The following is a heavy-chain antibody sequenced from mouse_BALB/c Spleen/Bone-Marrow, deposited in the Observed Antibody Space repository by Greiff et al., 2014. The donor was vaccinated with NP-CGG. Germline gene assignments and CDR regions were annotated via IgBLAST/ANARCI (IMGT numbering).Heavy chain of an antibody. CDR2: IYPYNGGT. J-gene: IGHJ3*01. V-gene: IGHV1S29*02. Sequence: VQLKESGPELVKPGASVKISCMASGYTFTDYSMHWVKQSHGKSLEWIGYIYPYNGGTGYNQNFKSKATLTVDNSYRTAYMELRSLTSEDSAVYYCAAHGAYWGQGTLVTVSA. CDR3: AAHGAY. CDR1: GYTFTDYS.